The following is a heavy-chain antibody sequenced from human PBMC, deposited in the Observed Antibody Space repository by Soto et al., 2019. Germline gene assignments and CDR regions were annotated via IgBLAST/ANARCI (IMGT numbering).Heavy chain of an antibody. D-gene: IGHD6-13*01. CDR1: GGSISSYY. J-gene: IGHJ4*02. Sequence: AETLSLTCTVSGGSISSYYGSWIRQPPGKGLEWIGYIYYSGSTNYNPSLKSRVTISVDTSKNQFSLKLSSVTAADTAVYYCARAVAAAGLLFDYWGQGTLVTVSS. V-gene: IGHV4-59*08. CDR2: IYYSGST. CDR3: ARAVAAAGLLFDY.